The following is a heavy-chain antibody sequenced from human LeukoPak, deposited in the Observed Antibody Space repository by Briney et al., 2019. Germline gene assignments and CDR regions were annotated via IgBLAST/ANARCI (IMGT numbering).Heavy chain of an antibody. J-gene: IGHJ6*04. CDR3: ARDIIVVPAAIYYYYYGMDA. CDR1: GYTFTSYG. D-gene: IGHD2-2*01. CDR2: ISAYNGNT. V-gene: IGHV1-18*04. Sequence: ASVKVSCKASGYTFTSYGISWVRQAPGQGLEWMGWISAYNGNTNYAQKLQGRVTMTTDTSTSTAYMELRSLRSDDTAVHYCARDIIVVPAAIYYYYYGMDAWGKGTTVTVSS.